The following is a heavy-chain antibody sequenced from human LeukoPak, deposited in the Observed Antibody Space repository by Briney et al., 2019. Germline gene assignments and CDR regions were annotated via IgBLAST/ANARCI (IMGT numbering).Heavy chain of an antibody. V-gene: IGHV3-23*01. D-gene: IGHD3-22*01. CDR3: AKTPLGYYDSSGYLFVY. Sequence: GGSLRLSCAASGFTFSSYGMSWVRQAPGKGLEWVSAISGSGGSTYYADSVKGRFTISRDNSKNTLYLQMNSLRAEDTAVYYCAKTPLGYYDSSGYLFVYWGQGTLVTVSS. CDR1: GFTFSSYG. CDR2: ISGSGGST. J-gene: IGHJ4*02.